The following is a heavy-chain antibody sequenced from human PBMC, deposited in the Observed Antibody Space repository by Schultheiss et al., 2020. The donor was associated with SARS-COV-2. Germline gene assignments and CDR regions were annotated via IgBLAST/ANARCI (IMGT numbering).Heavy chain of an antibody. D-gene: IGHD4-11*01. Sequence: SVKVSCKASGGTFSSYAISWVRQAPGQGLEWMGWISAYSGNTNYAQKFQGRVTVTADESTSTAYMDLSSLRSEDTAVYYCASNLYSNYYFDNWGQGTLVTVSS. CDR1: GGTFSSYA. J-gene: IGHJ4*02. CDR3: ASNLYSNYYFDN. V-gene: IGHV1-69*13. CDR2: ISAYSGNT.